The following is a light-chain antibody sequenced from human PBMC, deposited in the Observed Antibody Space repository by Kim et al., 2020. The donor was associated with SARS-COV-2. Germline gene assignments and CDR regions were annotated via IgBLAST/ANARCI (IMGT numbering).Light chain of an antibody. CDR3: ATWDSSLSAVV. V-gene: IGLV1-51*01. Sequence: QSVLTQPPSVSAAPGQKVTISCSGSSSNIGNNYVSWYQHLPGTAPKLLISDNNQRPSGIPDRFSGSKSGTSATLGITGLQTGDEADYYCATWDSSLSAVVFGGGTQLTVL. CDR1: SSNIGNNY. J-gene: IGLJ2*01. CDR2: DNN.